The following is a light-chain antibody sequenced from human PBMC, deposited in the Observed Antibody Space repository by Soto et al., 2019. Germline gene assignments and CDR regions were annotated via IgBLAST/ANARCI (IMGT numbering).Light chain of an antibody. J-gene: IGLJ1*01. CDR1: NSDVGRYHY. V-gene: IGLV2-14*01. Sequence: QCVLAQPASVSGSPGQSITISCTGTNSDVGRYHYVSWFQQHPGKVPKLLIYEVNNRPSGVSDRFSGSKSANTASLTISGLQAEDEADYYCNAYTSRSTYVFGTGTKLPVL. CDR3: NAYTSRSTYV. CDR2: EVN.